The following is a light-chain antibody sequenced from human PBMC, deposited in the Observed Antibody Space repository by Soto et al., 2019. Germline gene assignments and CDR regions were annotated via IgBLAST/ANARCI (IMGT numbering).Light chain of an antibody. V-gene: IGKV3-11*01. CDR3: QWRSNWPPDVT. J-gene: IGKJ3*01. Sequence: EIVLTQSPDTLSLSPGERATLSCRASQSVGSSLAWYQQKPGQAPRLLIYDASNRATGIPARFSGSGSGTDSTLTISSLDPEDFAFEYCQWRSNWPPDVTFGPGTKVDIK. CDR1: QSVGSS. CDR2: DAS.